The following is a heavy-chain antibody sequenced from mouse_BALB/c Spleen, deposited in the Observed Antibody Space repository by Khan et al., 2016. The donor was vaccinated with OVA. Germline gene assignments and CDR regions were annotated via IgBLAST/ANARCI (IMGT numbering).Heavy chain of an antibody. J-gene: IGHJ1*01. CDR1: DFSLSTYG. CDR3: TRGYLKDDRDLDF. Sequence: QVQLKQSGPGLVQPSQSLSITCTVTDFSLSTYGIHWVRQSPGKGLEWLGVIWSGGSTDYNAAFISRLSISKDNSKSQVFFKMNSLQTDDTAIYYLTRGYLKDDRDLDFWGAGTTVTVAS. CDR2: IWSGGST. D-gene: IGHD3-2*02. V-gene: IGHV2-4-1*01.